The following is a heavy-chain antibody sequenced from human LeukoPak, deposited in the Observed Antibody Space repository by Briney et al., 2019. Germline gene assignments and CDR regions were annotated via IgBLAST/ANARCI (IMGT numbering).Heavy chain of an antibody. V-gene: IGHV3-23*01. CDR3: AKDQASRGSYSGVDY. D-gene: IGHD1-26*01. Sequence: QPGGSLRLSCAASGFTFSSYGMSWVRQAPGKGLEWVSAISGSGGSTYYADSVKGRFTISRDNSKNTLYLQMNSLRAEDTAVYYCAKDQASRGSYSGVDYWGQGTLVTVSS. J-gene: IGHJ4*02. CDR1: GFTFSSYG. CDR2: ISGSGGST.